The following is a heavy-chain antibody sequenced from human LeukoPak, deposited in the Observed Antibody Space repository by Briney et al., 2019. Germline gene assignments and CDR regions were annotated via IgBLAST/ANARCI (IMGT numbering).Heavy chain of an antibody. D-gene: IGHD3-10*01. J-gene: IGHJ5*02. CDR3: AKAYYGSGSYYNNWFDP. CDR1: GFTFSSYA. V-gene: IGHV3-23*01. Sequence: GGSLRLSCAASGFTFSSYAMSWVRQAPRKGLEWASAISGSGGSTYYADSVKGRFTISRDNSKNTLYLQMNSLRAEDTAVYYCAKAYYGSGSYYNNWFDPWGQGTLVTVSS. CDR2: ISGSGGST.